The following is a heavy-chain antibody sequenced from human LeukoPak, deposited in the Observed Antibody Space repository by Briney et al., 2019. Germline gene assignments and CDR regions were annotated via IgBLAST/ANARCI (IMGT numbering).Heavy chain of an antibody. CDR1: GGSFSGYY. CDR2: INHSGST. D-gene: IGHD3-16*02. CDR3: ARGPGVVWGSYRYISYFDY. V-gene: IGHV4-34*01. Sequence: SETLSFTCAVYGGSFSGYYWSWIRQPPGKGLEWIGEINHSGSTNYNPSLKSRVTISVDTSKNQFSLKLSSVTAADTAVYYCARGPGVVWGSYRYISYFDYWGQGTLVTVSS. J-gene: IGHJ4*02.